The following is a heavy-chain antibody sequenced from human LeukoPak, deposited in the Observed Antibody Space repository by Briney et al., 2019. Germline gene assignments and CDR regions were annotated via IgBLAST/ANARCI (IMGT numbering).Heavy chain of an antibody. CDR1: GGTFITYT. V-gene: IGHV1-69*05. D-gene: IGHD1-1*01. CDR3: ATYMLRDNWNVHTFDS. J-gene: IGHJ4*02. CDR2: IIPIFGTA. Sequence: GSSVKVSCKASGGTFITYTINWVRQAPGQGLEWMGGIIPIFGTANYAQKFQGRITITTDDSTSTAYMELSSLRSEDTAAYYCATYMLRDNWNVHTFDSWGQGTLVTVSS.